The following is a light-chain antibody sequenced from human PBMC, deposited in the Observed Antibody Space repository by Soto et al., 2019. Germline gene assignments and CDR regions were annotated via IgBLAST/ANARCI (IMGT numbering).Light chain of an antibody. CDR1: QSISSW. Sequence: DIQMTQSPSTLSASVGDRVTITCRASQSISSWLAWYQQKQGKAPKLLIYKASTLESGVPSNFSGSGSGTEFSLTISSLQPEDFATYYCQQYNAYPWTFGQGTKVDIK. CDR3: QQYNAYPWT. J-gene: IGKJ1*01. CDR2: KAS. V-gene: IGKV1-5*03.